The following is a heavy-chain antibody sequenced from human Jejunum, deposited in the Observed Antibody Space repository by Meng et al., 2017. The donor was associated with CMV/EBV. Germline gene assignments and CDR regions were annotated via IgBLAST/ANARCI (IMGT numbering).Heavy chain of an antibody. CDR1: FSSYA. CDR3: AKDKIPVSPYYYGMDV. D-gene: IGHD4-11*01. Sequence: FSSYAMHWVRQAPGKGLEWVAFIRFDGTNNYLVDSVKGRFTISRDNSKNMLFLQMNSLRAEDTAVYYCAKDKIPVSPYYYGMDVWGQGTTVTVSS. J-gene: IGHJ6*02. V-gene: IGHV3-30*02. CDR2: IRFDGTNN.